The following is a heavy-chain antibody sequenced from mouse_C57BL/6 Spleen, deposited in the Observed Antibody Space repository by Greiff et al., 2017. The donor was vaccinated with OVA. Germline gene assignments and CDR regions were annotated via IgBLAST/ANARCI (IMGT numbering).Heavy chain of an antibody. Sequence: VQLQQSGPELVKPGASVKISCKASGYAFSSSWMNWVKQRPGKGLEWIGRIYPGDGDTNYNGKFKGQATLTADKSSSTAYMQLSNLTSEYSAVYVCASPYGSVNYAMDYWGQGTSVTVSS. CDR1: GYAFSSSW. CDR3: ASPYGSVNYAMDY. J-gene: IGHJ4*01. V-gene: IGHV1-82*01. CDR2: IYPGDGDT. D-gene: IGHD1-1*01.